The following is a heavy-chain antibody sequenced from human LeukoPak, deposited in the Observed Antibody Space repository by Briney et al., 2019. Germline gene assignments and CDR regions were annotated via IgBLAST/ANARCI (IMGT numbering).Heavy chain of an antibody. J-gene: IGHJ4*02. D-gene: IGHD5-18*01. CDR3: ARMDMDPAMVTNYLDH. CDR2: IHPSGTSA. V-gene: IGHV1-46*01. CDR1: GYTFTSNY. Sequence: ASVKISCKASGYTFTSNYMHWVRQAPGQGLEWMGLIHPSGTSANYAQKFQGRVTMTKDTSASTVYIELSSLRSEDTAVYYCARMDMDPAMVTNYLDHWGQGTLVTVSS.